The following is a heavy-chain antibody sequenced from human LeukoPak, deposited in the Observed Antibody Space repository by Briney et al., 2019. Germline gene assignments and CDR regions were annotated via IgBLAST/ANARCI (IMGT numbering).Heavy chain of an antibody. J-gene: IGHJ4*02. CDR3: ARESPLYDSSGYYAY. CDR2: IYTSGST. V-gene: IGHV4-61*02. Sequence: SQTLSLTCTVSGGSISSGSYYWSWIRQPAGKGLEWIGRIYTSGSTNYNPSLKSRVTISVDTSKNQFSPKLSSVTAADTAVYYCARESPLYDSSGYYAYWGQGTLVTVSS. CDR1: GGSISSGSYY. D-gene: IGHD3-22*01.